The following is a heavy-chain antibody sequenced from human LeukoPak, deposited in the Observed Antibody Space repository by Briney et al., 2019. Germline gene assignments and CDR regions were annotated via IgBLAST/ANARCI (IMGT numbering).Heavy chain of an antibody. CDR3: ASRIEYSSPPD. V-gene: IGHV4-34*01. CDR2: INHSGST. D-gene: IGHD6-6*01. Sequence: PGGSLRLSCAASGFTFSDYYMTWIRQAPGKGLEWIGEINHSGSTNYNPSLKSRVTISVDTSKNQFSLKLSSVTAADTAVYYCASRIEYSSPPDWGQGTLVTVSS. J-gene: IGHJ1*01. CDR1: GFTFSDYY.